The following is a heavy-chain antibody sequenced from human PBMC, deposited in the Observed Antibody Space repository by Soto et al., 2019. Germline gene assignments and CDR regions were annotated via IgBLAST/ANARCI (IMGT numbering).Heavy chain of an antibody. V-gene: IGHV4-34*01. D-gene: IGHD2-21*02. CDR1: GGSFSGYY. J-gene: IGHJ6*02. Sequence: QVQLQQWGAGLLKPSETLSLTCAVYGGSFSGYYWSWIRQPPGKGLEWIGEINHSGSTNYNPSLKSRVTISVVTSKNQFSLKLSSVTAEDTAVYYCARGRGGTVVTAIQRRRDYYGMDVWGQGTTVTVSS. CDR3: ARGRGGTVVTAIQRRRDYYGMDV. CDR2: INHSGST.